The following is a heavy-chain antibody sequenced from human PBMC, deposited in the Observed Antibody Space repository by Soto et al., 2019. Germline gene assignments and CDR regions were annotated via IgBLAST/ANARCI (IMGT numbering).Heavy chain of an antibody. CDR3: ARVHVMVVAGSTFDY. Sequence: PSETLSLTCAVSGGSISSGGYSWSWIRQPPGKGLEWIGSIYHGGTTFYNPSLKSRITISVDTSNNQLSLKLTSVTAADTAVYYCARVHVMVVAGSTFDYWGHGTLVTVSS. J-gene: IGHJ4*01. CDR1: GGSISSGGYS. D-gene: IGHD6-19*01. V-gene: IGHV4-30-2*03. CDR2: IYHGGTT.